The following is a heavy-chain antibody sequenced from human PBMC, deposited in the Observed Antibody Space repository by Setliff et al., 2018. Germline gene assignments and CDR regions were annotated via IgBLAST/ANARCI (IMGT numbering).Heavy chain of an antibody. D-gene: IGHD2-2*01. J-gene: IGHJ4*02. Sequence: LSLTCAVSDYSISSGYYWGWIRQPPGKGLEWIGSIYHSGSTYYNPSLKSRVTISVDTSKNQFSLKLSSVTAADTAVYYCARIPASLYYFDYWGQGTLVTVSS. CDR1: DYSISSGYY. CDR2: IYHSGST. CDR3: ARIPASLYYFDY. V-gene: IGHV4-38-2*01.